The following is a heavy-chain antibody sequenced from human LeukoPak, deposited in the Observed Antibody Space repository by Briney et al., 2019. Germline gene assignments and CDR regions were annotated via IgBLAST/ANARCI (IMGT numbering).Heavy chain of an antibody. CDR2: IYYGGGT. CDR3: ARSRGYNPFDL. D-gene: IGHD5-24*01. CDR1: GSFSSSYY. Sequence: SETLSLTCTVSGSFSSSYYWNWIRQSPGKGLECLGHIYYGGGTKYNPPLKSRVTISVDTSKKQFSLKLTSVTAADTALYYCARSRGYNPFDLWGQGTLVTVSS. V-gene: IGHV4-59*01. J-gene: IGHJ4*02.